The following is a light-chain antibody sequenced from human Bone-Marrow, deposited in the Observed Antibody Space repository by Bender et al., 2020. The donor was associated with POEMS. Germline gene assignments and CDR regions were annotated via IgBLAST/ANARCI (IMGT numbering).Light chain of an antibody. CDR1: GLPNHY. CDR3: QSADIDDTWL. V-gene: IGLV3-25*03. Sequence: SYEVTQPPSVSVSPGQTAKITCSGDGLPNHYVYWYQQRPGQAPVLVIAKDSQRPSGIPARISGSTSGTTATLTITGVQAQDEADYYCQSADIDDTWLFGGGTRLTVL. CDR2: KDS. J-gene: IGLJ2*01.